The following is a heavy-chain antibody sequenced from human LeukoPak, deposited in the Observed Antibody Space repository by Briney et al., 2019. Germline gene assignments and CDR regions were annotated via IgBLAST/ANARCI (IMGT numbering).Heavy chain of an antibody. CDR3: ARGHYYDSSGYYYALSY. D-gene: IGHD3-22*01. V-gene: IGHV1-2*02. J-gene: IGHJ4*02. Sequence: ASVKVSCKASGYTFTGYYMHWVRQAPGQGLEWMGWINPNSGGTNYAQKFQGRVTMTRDTSTSTVYMELSSLRSEDTAVYYCARGHYYDSSGYYYALSYWGQGTLVTVSS. CDR1: GYTFTGYY. CDR2: INPNSGGT.